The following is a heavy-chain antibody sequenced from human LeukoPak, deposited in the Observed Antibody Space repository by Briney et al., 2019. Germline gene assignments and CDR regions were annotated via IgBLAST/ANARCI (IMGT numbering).Heavy chain of an antibody. J-gene: IGHJ4*02. CDR2: IKEDGSEK. CDR1: GFMFSGNT. V-gene: IGHV3-7*01. D-gene: IGHD2/OR15-2a*01. CDR3: ATGGRRYYAY. Sequence: GGSLRLSCVVSGFMFSGNTMTWVRQAPGKGLEWVANIKEDGSEKHYVDSVKGRSTISRDNAKNSLYLQMNSLRAEDTAVYYCATGGRRYYAYWGQGTLVTVSS.